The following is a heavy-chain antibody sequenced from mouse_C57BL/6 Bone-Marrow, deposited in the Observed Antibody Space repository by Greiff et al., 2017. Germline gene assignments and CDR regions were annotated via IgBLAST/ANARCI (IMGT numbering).Heavy chain of an antibody. J-gene: IGHJ1*03. D-gene: IGHD1-1*01. Sequence: EVKLVESGAGLVKPGGSLKLSCAASGFTFSSYAMSWVRQTPEKRLEWVAYISSGGDYIYYADTVKGRFTISRDNARNTLYLQMSSLKSEDTAMYYCTREVITTVGYWYFDVWGTGTTVTVSS. CDR2: ISSGGDYI. CDR3: TREVITTVGYWYFDV. V-gene: IGHV5-9-1*02. CDR1: GFTFSSYA.